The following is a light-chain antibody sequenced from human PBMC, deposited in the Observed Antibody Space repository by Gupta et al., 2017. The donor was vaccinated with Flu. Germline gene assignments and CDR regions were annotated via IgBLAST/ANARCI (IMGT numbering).Light chain of an antibody. CDR2: AAS. CDR1: QGISNY. CDR3: RQLDSYPLT. Sequence: DTQLTQSPSFLSASVGDRVTITCRASQGISNYLAWYQQKPGKAPNLLMYAASTLLNGVPSRFSGSGSGTECTLTISSLQPEDFASYYCRQLDSYPLTFGGGTKVEI. V-gene: IGKV1-9*01. J-gene: IGKJ4*01.